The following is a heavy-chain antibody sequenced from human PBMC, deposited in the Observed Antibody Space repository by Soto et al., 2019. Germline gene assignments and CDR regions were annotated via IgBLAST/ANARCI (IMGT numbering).Heavy chain of an antibody. CDR3: ARDIGELGSYFDP. CDR2: IIPIFGTA. D-gene: IGHD3-10*01. J-gene: IGHJ5*02. CDR1: GGTFSSYA. Sequence: QVHLVQAGAEVKKPGSSVKVSCKASGGTFSSYALRWVRQALGQGLAWMGGIIPIFGTAHYAQKFQGRVTITAAESTSTAYMELSSLRSAYTAVYYCARDIGELGSYFDPWGQGTLVTVSS. V-gene: IGHV1-69*01.